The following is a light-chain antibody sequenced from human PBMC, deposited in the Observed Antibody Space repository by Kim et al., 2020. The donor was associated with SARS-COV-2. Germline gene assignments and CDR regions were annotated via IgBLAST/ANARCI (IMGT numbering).Light chain of an antibody. CDR2: DAS. CDR3: HQRGGWPLT. Sequence: EIVLTQSPATLSLSPGERATLSCRASQSVNTFLAWYQQKPGQAPRLLIYDASNRATGIPARFSGSGSGTDFTLTISTLEPEDFAVYYCHQRGGWPLTFGGGTKLEI. J-gene: IGKJ4*01. V-gene: IGKV3-11*01. CDR1: QSVNTF.